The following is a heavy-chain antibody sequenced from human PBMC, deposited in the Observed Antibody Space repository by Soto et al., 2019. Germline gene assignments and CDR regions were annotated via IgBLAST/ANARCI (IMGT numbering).Heavy chain of an antibody. CDR1: GFTFSSYS. CDR2: ISSGNSYI. Sequence: GWSLRLSCAVSGFTFSSYSMNWVRQAPGKGLEWVSSISSGNSYIYYADSVRGRFTVSRDNAKSSLYLQMNSLRAEDTAVYYCATQMDYNILTGYRPFDYWGQGTLVTVSS. J-gene: IGHJ4*02. V-gene: IGHV3-21*01. D-gene: IGHD3-9*01. CDR3: ATQMDYNILTGYRPFDY.